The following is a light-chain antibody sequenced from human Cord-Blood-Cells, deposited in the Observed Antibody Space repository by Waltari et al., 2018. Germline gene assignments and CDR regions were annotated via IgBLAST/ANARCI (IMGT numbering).Light chain of an antibody. V-gene: IGLV2-14*01. Sequence: QSALTQPAPVSGSPGQSITISCTGTSSEVGGYNYVSWYQQHPGKAPELMIYDVSNRPSGLSNRFYGAKSGNTASLTISGLQAEDEADYYCSSYTSSSTLVVFGGETKLTVL. CDR3: SSYTSSSTLVV. CDR2: DVS. CDR1: SSEVGGYNY. J-gene: IGLJ2*01.